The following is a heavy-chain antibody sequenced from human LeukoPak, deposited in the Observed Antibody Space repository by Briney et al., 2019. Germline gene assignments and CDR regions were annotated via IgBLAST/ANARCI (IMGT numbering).Heavy chain of an antibody. CDR2: ISYDGSNK. CDR1: GFTSSSYG. V-gene: IGHV3-30*18. J-gene: IGHJ4*02. D-gene: IGHD3-10*01. CDR3: AKDGLISGSGSYPDY. Sequence: GGSLRLSCAASGFTSSSYGMHWVRQAPGKGLEWVAVISYDGSNKYYADSVKGRFTISRDNSKNTLYLQMNSLRAEDTAVYYCAKDGLISGSGSYPDYWGQGTLVTVSS.